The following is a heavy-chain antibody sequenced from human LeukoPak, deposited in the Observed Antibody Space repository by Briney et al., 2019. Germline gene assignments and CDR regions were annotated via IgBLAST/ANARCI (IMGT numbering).Heavy chain of an antibody. D-gene: IGHD4-11*01. Sequence: SVKVSCKASGGTFSSYAISWVRQAPGQGLEWMGGIIPIFGTANYAQKFQGRVTITADESASTAYMELSSLRSEDTAVYYCARKYSNYLMWFDYWGQGTLVTVSS. CDR2: IIPIFGTA. CDR1: GGTFSSYA. V-gene: IGHV1-69*13. CDR3: ARKYSNYLMWFDY. J-gene: IGHJ4*02.